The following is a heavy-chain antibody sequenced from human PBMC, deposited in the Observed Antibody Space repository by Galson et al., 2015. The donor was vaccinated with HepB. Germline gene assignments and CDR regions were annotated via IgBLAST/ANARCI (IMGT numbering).Heavy chain of an antibody. Sequence: SLRLSCAGSKFTFGDHTMRWFRQAPGKGLEWVGSIRSKAHGGTTEYVASVKGRFTISRHDSKSVAYLQMNGLTTEDTAMYYCAGDRKGGYGPFDYWGQGTLVTVSS. V-gene: IGHV3-49*03. CDR1: KFTFGDHT. D-gene: IGHD5-12*01. CDR2: IRSKAHGGTT. CDR3: AGDRKGGYGPFDY. J-gene: IGHJ4*02.